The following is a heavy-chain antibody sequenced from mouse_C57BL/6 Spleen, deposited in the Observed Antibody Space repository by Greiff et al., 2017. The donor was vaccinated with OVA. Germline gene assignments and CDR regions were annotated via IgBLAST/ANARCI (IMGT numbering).Heavy chain of an antibody. V-gene: IGHV1-39*01. CDR2: INPNYGTT. Sequence: LVESGPELVKPGASVKISCKASGYSFTDYNMNWVKQSNGKSLEWIGVINPNYGTTSYNQKFKGKATLTVDQSSSTAYMQLNSLTSEDSAVYYCARGGIYYGSSYWYFDVWGTGTTVTVSS. D-gene: IGHD1-1*01. CDR3: ARGGIYYGSSYWYFDV. CDR1: GYSFTDYN. J-gene: IGHJ1*03.